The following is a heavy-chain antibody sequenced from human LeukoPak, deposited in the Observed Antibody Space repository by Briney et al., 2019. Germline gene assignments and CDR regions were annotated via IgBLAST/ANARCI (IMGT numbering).Heavy chain of an antibody. V-gene: IGHV4-59*01. CDR3: ARGGWYSDY. Sequence: SETLSLTCTVSGGSISTYYWSWNRQPPGKGLEWIGYIYNSGSTKYNPSLKSRVTMSKDTSKNQFSLRLSSVTAADTAVYYCARGGWYSDYWGQGTLVTVSS. D-gene: IGHD6-19*01. CDR1: GGSISTYY. J-gene: IGHJ4*02. CDR2: IYNSGST.